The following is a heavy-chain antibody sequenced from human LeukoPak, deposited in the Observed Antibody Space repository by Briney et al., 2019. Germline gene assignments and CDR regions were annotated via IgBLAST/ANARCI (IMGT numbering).Heavy chain of an antibody. CDR1: GFTVSTNY. Sequence: GGSLRLSCVASGFTVSTNYMSWVRQAPGKGLEWVSVIYSGGSTYYADSVKGRFTISRDNSKNTLYLQMNSLRAEDTAVYYCARDTGSMAACFFDNWGQGTLVTVSS. CDR2: IYSGGST. CDR3: ARDTGSMAACFFDN. D-gene: IGHD2-8*02. J-gene: IGHJ4*02. V-gene: IGHV3-53*01.